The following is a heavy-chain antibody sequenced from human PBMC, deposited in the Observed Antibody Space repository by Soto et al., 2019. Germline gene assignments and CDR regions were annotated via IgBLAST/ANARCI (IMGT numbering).Heavy chain of an antibody. CDR1: GVSISSYY. CDR3: ARGIGQQLSPLD. CDR2: IYYSGNT. J-gene: IGHJ4*02. D-gene: IGHD6-13*01. Sequence: QVQLQESGPGLVKPSETLSLTCTVSGVSISSYYWSWIRQPPGKGLEWIGYIYYSGNTNYNPSLKSRVTIPIDASKNQFSLELSSVTAADSAVYFCARGIGQQLSPLDWGQGTLVTVSS. V-gene: IGHV4-59*01.